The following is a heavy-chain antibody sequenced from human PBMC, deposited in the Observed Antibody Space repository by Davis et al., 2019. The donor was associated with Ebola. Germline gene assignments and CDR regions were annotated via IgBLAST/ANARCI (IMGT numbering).Heavy chain of an antibody. J-gene: IGHJ6*04. V-gene: IGHV4-34*01. D-gene: IGHD1-26*01. Sequence: MPGGSLRLSCAVYSGSFSDYYWTWIRQPPGKGLEWIGEINHSGSTNYNPSVKSRVTISVDTSKNQVSLRLTSVTAADTAVYYCARRYSGRYSYFYGMDVWGKGTTVTVSS. CDR1: SGSFSDYY. CDR3: ARRYSGRYSYFYGMDV. CDR2: INHSGST.